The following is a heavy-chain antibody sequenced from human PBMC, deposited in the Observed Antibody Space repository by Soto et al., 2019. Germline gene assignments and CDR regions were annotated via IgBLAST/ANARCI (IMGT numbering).Heavy chain of an antibody. CDR3: AKDRSSTSCYAFDY. J-gene: IGHJ4*02. Sequence: EVQLLESGGGLVQPGGSLRLSCAASGFTFRNYAMSWARQAPGKGLEWVSAISGSGGTTHYADSVKGRFTISRVNSKNTLYLQMNSLRVEDTAVYYCAKDRSSTSCYAFDYWGQGSLVTVSS. D-gene: IGHD2-2*01. V-gene: IGHV3-23*01. CDR2: ISGSGGTT. CDR1: GFTFRNYA.